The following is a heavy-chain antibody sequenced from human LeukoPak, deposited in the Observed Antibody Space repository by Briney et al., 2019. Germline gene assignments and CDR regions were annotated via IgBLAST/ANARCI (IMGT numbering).Heavy chain of an antibody. D-gene: IGHD7-27*01. V-gene: IGHV3-23*01. Sequence: GGSLRLSCAASGFTFSSYTMSWVRQAPGKGLEWVSTITTSDGNTYYADSVKGRFAVSRDNSKNTLFLQMNSLRAEDTAVYYCAKDGGLWVSAHWGDSWGRGTLVTVSS. CDR2: ITTSDGNT. J-gene: IGHJ4*02. CDR1: GFTFSSYT. CDR3: AKDGGLWVSAHWGDS.